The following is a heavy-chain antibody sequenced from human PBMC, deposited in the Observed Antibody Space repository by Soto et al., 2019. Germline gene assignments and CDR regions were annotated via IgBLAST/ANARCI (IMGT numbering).Heavy chain of an antibody. Sequence: XATLALTFTVSGGSISSYYGSWIRQPPGKGLEWIGYIYYSGSTNYNPSLKSRVTISVDTSKNQFSLKLSSVTAADTAVYYCARDLRDGYISYGMDVWGQGTTVTVSS. CDR3: ARDLRDGYISYGMDV. J-gene: IGHJ6*02. V-gene: IGHV4-59*01. D-gene: IGHD5-12*01. CDR2: IYYSGST. CDR1: GGSISSYY.